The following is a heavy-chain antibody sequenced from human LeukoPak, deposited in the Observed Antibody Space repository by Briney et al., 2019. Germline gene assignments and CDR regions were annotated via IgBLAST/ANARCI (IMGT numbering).Heavy chain of an antibody. CDR1: GFTFSSYW. CDR3: ARGVAVAGPYNWFDP. D-gene: IGHD6-19*01. V-gene: IGHV3-74*01. CDR2: INTDGSST. J-gene: IGHJ5*02. Sequence: GGSLRLSCAASGFTFSSYWMHGVRQAPGKGLVWVSSINTDGSSTSYADSVKGRFTISRDNAKNTLYLQMNSLRAEDTAVYYCARGVAVAGPYNWFDPWGQGTLVTVSS.